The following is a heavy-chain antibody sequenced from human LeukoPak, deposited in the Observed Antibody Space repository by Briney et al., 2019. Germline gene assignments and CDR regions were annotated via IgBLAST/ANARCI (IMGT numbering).Heavy chain of an antibody. CDR1: GFTFSSYW. V-gene: IGHV3-7*03. Sequence: GGSLRLSCEASGFTFSSYWMNWARQAPGKGLEWVASINHNGNVNYYVDSVKGRFTISRDNAKNSLYLQMSNLRAEDTAVYFCTRGGGLDVWGQGATVTVSS. D-gene: IGHD3-16*01. J-gene: IGHJ6*02. CDR2: INHNGNVN. CDR3: TRGGGLDV.